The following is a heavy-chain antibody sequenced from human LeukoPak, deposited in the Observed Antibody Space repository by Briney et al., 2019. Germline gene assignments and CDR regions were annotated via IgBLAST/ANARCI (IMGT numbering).Heavy chain of an antibody. CDR3: AKDILSYYDSSGYYYPYYFDY. Sequence: GGSLRLSCAASGFTFSSYSMNWVRQAPGKGLEWVSRINSDGSTTNYADSVKGRFTISRDNAKNTLYLQMNSLRAEDTAVYYCAKDILSYYDSSGYYYPYYFDYWGQGTLVTVSS. D-gene: IGHD3-22*01. J-gene: IGHJ4*02. V-gene: IGHV3-74*01. CDR1: GFTFSSYS. CDR2: INSDGSTT.